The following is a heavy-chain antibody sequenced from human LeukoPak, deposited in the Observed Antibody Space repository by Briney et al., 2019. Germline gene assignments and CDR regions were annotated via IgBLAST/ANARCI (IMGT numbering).Heavy chain of an antibody. CDR1: GGTFSIYA. Sequence: ASVNVSCKASGGTFSIYAISWVRQAPGQGLEWMGGIIPIFGTANYAQKFQGRVTITADESTSTAYMELSSLRSEDTAVYYCARRARDVFWSVYFRSWYYYYGMDVWGQGTTVTVSS. CDR2: IIPIFGTA. CDR3: ARRARDVFWSVYFRSWYYYYGMDV. D-gene: IGHD3-3*01. V-gene: IGHV1-69*13. J-gene: IGHJ6*02.